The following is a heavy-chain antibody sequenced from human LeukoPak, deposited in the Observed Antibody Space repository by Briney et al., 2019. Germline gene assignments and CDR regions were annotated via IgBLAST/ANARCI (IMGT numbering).Heavy chain of an antibody. D-gene: IGHD4-23*01. CDR1: RFTSSSYA. CDR3: AKDLDYGGIEYYFDY. Sequence: GGGLRHSSVASRFTSSSYALSSVRQAVGKGVGRVSDLSGSGGSTYYADSVKGRFTISRDNSKNTLYLQMNSLRAEDTAVYYCAKDLDYGGIEYYFDYWGQGTLVTVSS. V-gene: IGHV3-23*01. CDR2: LSGSGGST. J-gene: IGHJ4*02.